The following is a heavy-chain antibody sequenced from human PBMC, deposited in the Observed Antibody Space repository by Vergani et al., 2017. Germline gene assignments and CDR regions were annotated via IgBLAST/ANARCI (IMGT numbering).Heavy chain of an antibody. J-gene: IGHJ4*02. CDR2: IWYDGSNK. CDR1: GFTFSSYG. D-gene: IGHD5-12*01. Sequence: QVQLVESGGGVVQPGRSLRLSCAASGFTFSSYGMHWVRQAPGKGLEWVAVIWYDGSNKYYADSVKGRFTISRDNSKNTLYLQMNSLRAEDTAVYYCARDRAGVVSQENVDIVATSEFDYWGQGTLVTVSS. V-gene: IGHV3-33*01. CDR3: ARDRAGVVSQENVDIVATSEFDY.